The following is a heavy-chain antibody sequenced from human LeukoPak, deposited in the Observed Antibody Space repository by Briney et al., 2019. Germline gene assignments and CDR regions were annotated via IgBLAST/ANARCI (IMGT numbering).Heavy chain of an antibody. Sequence: PSETLSLTCAVSGGFLSSGNWWGWFRQPPGKGLEWIGEIHHSVGTNYNPSLKSRVAISMDKSVNQFSLDLTSVTAADTAMYYGARKGPATIADYWGRGTLVTVSS. CDR3: ARKGPATIADY. V-gene: IGHV4-4*02. D-gene: IGHD4-11*01. J-gene: IGHJ4*02. CDR1: GGFLSSGNW. CDR2: IHHSVGT.